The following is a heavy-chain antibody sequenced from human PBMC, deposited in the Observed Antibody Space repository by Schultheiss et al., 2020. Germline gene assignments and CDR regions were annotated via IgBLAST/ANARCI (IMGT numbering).Heavy chain of an antibody. CDR2: ISSSGSTI. CDR1: GFTFSNAW. V-gene: IGHV3-11*04. Sequence: GSLRLSCAASGFTFSNAWMSWVRQAPGKGLEWVSYISSSGSTIYYADSVKGRFTISRDNAKNSLYLQMNSLRAEDTAVYYCARDRRRSYYFDYWGQGTLVTVPS. J-gene: IGHJ4*02. CDR3: ARDRRRSYYFDY.